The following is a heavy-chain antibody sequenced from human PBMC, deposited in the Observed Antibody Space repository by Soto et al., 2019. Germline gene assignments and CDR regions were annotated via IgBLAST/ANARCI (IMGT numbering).Heavy chain of an antibody. CDR2: ISGSGGST. V-gene: IGHV3-23*01. CDR1: GFTFSSYA. J-gene: IGHJ3*02. CDR3: AKDLVWVGSYSDAFDI. Sequence: EVQLLESGGGLVQPGGSLRLSCAASGFTFSSYAMSWVRQAPGKGLEWVSAISGSGGSTYYADSVKGRFTISRDNSKNTLYLQMNSLRAEDTAVYYCAKDLVWVGSYSDAFDIWGQGTMVTVSS. D-gene: IGHD1-26*01.